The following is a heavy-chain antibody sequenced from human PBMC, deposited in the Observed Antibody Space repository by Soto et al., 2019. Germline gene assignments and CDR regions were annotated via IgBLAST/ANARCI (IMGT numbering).Heavy chain of an antibody. CDR3: ARDRFYGTSWYFDL. J-gene: IGHJ2*01. Sequence: QVQLVESGGGVVQPGRSLRLSCAASGFTFSSYAMHWVRQAPDKGLEWVAAISFDGGDKYYADSVKGRFTISRDNSKNTLYLQRYSLRADDTAVYYCARDRFYGTSWYFDLWGRDTLVTVSS. V-gene: IGHV3-30-3*01. CDR2: ISFDGGDK. D-gene: IGHD4-17*01. CDR1: GFTFSSYA.